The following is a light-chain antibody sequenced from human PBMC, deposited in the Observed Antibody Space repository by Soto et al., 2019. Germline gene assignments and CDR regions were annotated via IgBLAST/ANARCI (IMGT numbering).Light chain of an antibody. V-gene: IGKV3-15*01. J-gene: IGKJ1*01. CDR2: GAS. Sequence: EIVMTQSPATLSVSPGERVTLSCRASQSVRNYLAWYQQKPGQAPRLLIYGASTRATGIAARFSGSGSGTEFTLTISSLQSEDFAVYYCQQYNNWPGWAFGQGTKVEIK. CDR1: QSVRNY. CDR3: QQYNNWPGWA.